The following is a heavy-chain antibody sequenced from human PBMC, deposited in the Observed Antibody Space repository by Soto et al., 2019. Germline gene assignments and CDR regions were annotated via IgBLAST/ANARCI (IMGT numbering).Heavy chain of an antibody. J-gene: IGHJ4*02. CDR2: ISYSGSS. CDR3: ARAAPTAAVDY. CDR1: GDSISRGYY. V-gene: IGHV4-31*03. D-gene: IGHD1-26*01. Sequence: SETLSLTCTVSGDSISRGYYWTWLRQHPGKGLQWIGYISYSGSSYYNPSLKSRVSISADTSKNQFSLKLTSVTAADTAVYYCARAAPTAAVDYWGRGSLVTVSS.